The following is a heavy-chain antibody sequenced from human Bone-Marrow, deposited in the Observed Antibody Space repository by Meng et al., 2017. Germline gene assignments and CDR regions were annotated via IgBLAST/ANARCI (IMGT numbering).Heavy chain of an antibody. Sequence: SVKVSCKASGGTFSSYAISWVRQAPGQGLEWMGGIIPIFGTANYAQKFQGRVTITTDESTSTAYMELSSLRSDDTAVYYCARVCYSSGWYDARPFDYWGQGTLVTVSS. D-gene: IGHD6-19*01. V-gene: IGHV1-69*05. J-gene: IGHJ4*02. CDR1: GGTFSSYA. CDR3: ARVCYSSGWYDARPFDY. CDR2: IIPIFGTA.